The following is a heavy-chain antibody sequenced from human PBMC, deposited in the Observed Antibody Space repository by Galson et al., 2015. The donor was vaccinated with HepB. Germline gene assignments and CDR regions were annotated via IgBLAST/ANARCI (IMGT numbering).Heavy chain of an antibody. CDR2: IIPIFGTA. D-gene: IGHD2-21*02. CDR3: ARTYCGGDCYPTLYYYYGMDV. Sequence: SVKVSCKASGGTFSSYAISWVRQAPGQGLEWMGGIIPIFGTANYAQKFQGRVTITADESTSTAYMELSSLRSEDTAVYYCARTYCGGDCYPTLYYYYGMDVWGQGTTVTVSS. V-gene: IGHV1-69*13. CDR1: GGTFSSYA. J-gene: IGHJ6*02.